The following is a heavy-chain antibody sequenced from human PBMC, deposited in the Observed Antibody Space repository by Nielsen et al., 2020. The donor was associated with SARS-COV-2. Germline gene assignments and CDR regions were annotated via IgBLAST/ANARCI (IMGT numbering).Heavy chain of an antibody. Sequence: VRQAPGKGLEWVSAISGSGGSTYYADSVKGRFTISRDNSKNTLYLQMNSLRAEDTAVYYCSGAGYCSSTSCQNSYYYYGMDVWGQGTTVTVSS. CDR2: ISGSGGST. D-gene: IGHD2-2*01. CDR3: SGAGYCSSTSCQNSYYYYGMDV. J-gene: IGHJ6*02. V-gene: IGHV3-23*01.